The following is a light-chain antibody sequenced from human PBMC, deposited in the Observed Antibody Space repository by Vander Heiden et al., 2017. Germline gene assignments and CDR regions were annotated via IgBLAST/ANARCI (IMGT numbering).Light chain of an antibody. Sequence: DVVLTQSPLFLPVTLGQPASISCTSTQSLLFSDGNTYLNWYHQRPGQSPRRLIYKVSNRDSGVPDRFSARGSGTDFTLKISRVEAEDVGIYYCMQNLDWPWTFGQGTKVEIQ. CDR3: MQNLDWPWT. V-gene: IGKV2-30*01. CDR1: QSLLFSDGNTY. J-gene: IGKJ1*01. CDR2: KVS.